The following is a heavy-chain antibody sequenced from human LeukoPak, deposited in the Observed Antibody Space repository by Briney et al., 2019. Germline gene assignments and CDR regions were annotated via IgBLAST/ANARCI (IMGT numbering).Heavy chain of an antibody. Sequence: GSLRLSCAASGFTFSSFSMNWIRQPPGKGLEWIGEISHSGSSNYNSSLKSRVTISGHMSKNQFSLKLSSVTAADTAVYYCARDRGWDRLGFDPWGQGTLVTVSS. D-gene: IGHD1-26*01. CDR2: ISHSGSS. CDR3: ARDRGWDRLGFDP. CDR1: GFTFSSFS. V-gene: IGHV4-34*01. J-gene: IGHJ5*02.